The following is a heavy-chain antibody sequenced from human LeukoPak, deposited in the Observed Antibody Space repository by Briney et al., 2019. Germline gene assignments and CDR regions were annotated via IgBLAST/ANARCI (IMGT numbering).Heavy chain of an antibody. CDR3: ARGRVFHGSGSYYY. V-gene: IGHV4-59*12. CDR2: IFYSGTT. CDR1: GGSISSYY. J-gene: IGHJ4*02. D-gene: IGHD3-10*01. Sequence: SETLSLTCTVSGGSISSYYWSWIRQPPGRGLEWIGYIFYSGTTNYNPSLKSRVTISVDTSKNQFSLKVSSVTAADTAVYYCARGRVFHGSGSYYYWGQGTLVTVSS.